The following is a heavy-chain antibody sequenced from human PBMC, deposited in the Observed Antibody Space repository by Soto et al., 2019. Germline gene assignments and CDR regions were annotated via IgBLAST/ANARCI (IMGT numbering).Heavy chain of an antibody. J-gene: IGHJ4*02. CDR3: ARVTTNYFDY. Sequence: SETLSLPCSVCDDSLNSDNCYWGWIRQPPGKGLEWIGSLYYRGNANSNPSLQTRVTIPVDTSKNQSSLKPSSVTAADTAVYYCARVTTNYFDYWGQGTLVTVSS. D-gene: IGHD4-4*01. CDR2: LYYRGNA. V-gene: IGHV4-39*01. CDR1: DDSLNSDNCY.